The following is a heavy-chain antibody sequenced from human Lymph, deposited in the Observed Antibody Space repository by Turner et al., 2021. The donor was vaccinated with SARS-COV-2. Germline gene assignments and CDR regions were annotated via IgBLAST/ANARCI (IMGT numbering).Heavy chain of an antibody. V-gene: IGHV3-33*01. Sequence: QVQLVVSGGGVVEPGRSLILFCAASGFNFSSYGLHWVRKAPGRGLEWVDIIWYDGSKKYYADSLTSRFTISRDNSKNTLYLQMNSLRVEDTAVYYCARDRSPFGVFDYWGQGTLVTVSS. CDR3: ARDRSPFGVFDY. CDR1: GFNFSSYG. D-gene: IGHD3-10*01. CDR2: IWYDGSKK. J-gene: IGHJ4*02.